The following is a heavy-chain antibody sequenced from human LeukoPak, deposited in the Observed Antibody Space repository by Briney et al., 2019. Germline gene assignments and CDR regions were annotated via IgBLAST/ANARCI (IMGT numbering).Heavy chain of an antibody. CDR1: GYTFTSYD. CDR3: ARLPMVRGVIMDYYYGMDV. CDR2: MNPNSGNT. J-gene: IGHJ6*02. V-gene: IGHV1-8*01. D-gene: IGHD3-10*01. Sequence: ASVKVSCKASGYTFTSYDINWVRQATGQGLEWMGWMNPNSGNTGYAQKFQGRVTMTRNTSISTAYMELSSLRSEDTAVYYCARLPMVRGVIMDYYYGMDVWAKGPRSPPP.